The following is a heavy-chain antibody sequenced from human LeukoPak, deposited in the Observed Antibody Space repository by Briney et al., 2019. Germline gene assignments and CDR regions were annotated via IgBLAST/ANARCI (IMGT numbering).Heavy chain of an antibody. CDR3: AKAPVTTCSGAYCYPFDY. Sequence: GGSLRLSCAASGFTFSSYAMSWVRQAPGKGLEWVSAISGSGGSTYYADSVKGRFTISRGNSKNTLYLQMNRLRAEDAAVYYCAKAPVTTCSGAYCYPFDYWGQGTLVTVSS. J-gene: IGHJ4*02. V-gene: IGHV3-23*01. CDR1: GFTFSSYA. CDR2: ISGSGGST. D-gene: IGHD2-21*01.